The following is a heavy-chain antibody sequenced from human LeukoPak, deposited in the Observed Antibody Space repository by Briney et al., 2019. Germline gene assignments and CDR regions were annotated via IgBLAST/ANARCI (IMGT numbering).Heavy chain of an antibody. CDR2: IYYSGST. J-gene: IGHJ5*02. CDR1: GGSLSSYY. Sequence: SETMSLTSTVSGGSLSSYYWSWIRQPPGKGLEWIGYIYYSGSTNYNPSLKSRVTISVDTSKNQFSLKLSSVTAADTAVYYCARGAVTTGWFDPWGQGTLVTVSS. D-gene: IGHD4-17*01. CDR3: ARGAVTTGWFDP. V-gene: IGHV4-59*08.